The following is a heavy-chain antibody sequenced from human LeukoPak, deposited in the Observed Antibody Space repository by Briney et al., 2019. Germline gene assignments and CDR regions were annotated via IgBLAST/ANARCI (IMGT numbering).Heavy chain of an antibody. J-gene: IGHJ4*02. CDR1: GLIFKDAW. CDR2: IKSKTDGASI. D-gene: IGHD2-15*01. CDR3: STRILTERNDY. Sequence: GGSLRLSCAASGLIFKDAWMTRVRQAPGRGLGWVGRIKSKTDGASIDYAAPVKGRFTISRDDSKDTLYLQMDGLKADDTAVYYCSTRILTERNDYWGQGTLVTVSS. V-gene: IGHV3-15*07.